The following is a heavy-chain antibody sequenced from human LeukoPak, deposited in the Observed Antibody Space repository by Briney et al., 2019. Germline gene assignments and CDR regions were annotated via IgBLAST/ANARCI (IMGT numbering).Heavy chain of an antibody. CDR2: VYTSGST. J-gene: IGHJ4*02. CDR3: AKSYFDYSTYYSYYFNL. Sequence: SETLSLTCTVSGGSIIGGYWSWIRQPPGRGLEWIGYVYTSGSTNYNPSLKSRVTISVDTSKSQFALKLSSVTAADTAVYYCAKSYFDYSTYYSYYFNLWGQGALVTVSS. CDR1: GGSIIGGY. D-gene: IGHD4-11*01. V-gene: IGHV4-4*09.